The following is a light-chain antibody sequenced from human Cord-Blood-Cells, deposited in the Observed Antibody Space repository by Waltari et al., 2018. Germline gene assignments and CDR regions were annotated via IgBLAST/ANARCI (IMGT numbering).Light chain of an antibody. CDR2: AAS. J-gene: IGKJ4*01. CDR1: QGISSY. V-gene: IGKV1-9*01. CDR3: QQLNSYPPT. Sequence: DIQLTQSPSFLSASVADRVTITCRASQGISSYLAWYQQKPGKAPKLLIYAASTLQSGVPSRFSGSGSGTEFTLTISSLQPEDFATYYCQQLNSYPPTFGGGTKVEIK.